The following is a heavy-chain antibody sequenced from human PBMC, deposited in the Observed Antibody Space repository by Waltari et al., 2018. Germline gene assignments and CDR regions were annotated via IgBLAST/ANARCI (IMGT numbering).Heavy chain of an antibody. CDR2: IRNKANRYTT. CDR3: TRVTNWSYDE. J-gene: IGHJ4*02. Sequence: EVQLVESGGRLVQPGGSLRLSCVPSGFGFRDHHMDWVRQVPGKGLEWVGRIRNKANRYTTDYAASVTGRFIVSRDDSKNSLYLQMTTLKSEDTATYYCTRVTNWSYDEWGQGTLVTVSS. CDR1: GFGFRDHH. D-gene: IGHD1-7*01. V-gene: IGHV3-72*01.